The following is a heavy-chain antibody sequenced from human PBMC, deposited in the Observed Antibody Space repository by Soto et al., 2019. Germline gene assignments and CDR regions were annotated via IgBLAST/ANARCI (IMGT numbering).Heavy chain of an antibody. Sequence: SVKVSCKASGGTFSSYAISWVRQAPGQGLEWMGGIIPIFGTANYAQKFQGRVTITADESTSTAYMELSSLRSEDTAVYYCARCISYGSGSYFHYYYGMDVWGQGTTVTVSS. J-gene: IGHJ6*02. V-gene: IGHV1-69*13. CDR3: ARCISYGSGSYFHYYYGMDV. CDR1: GGTFSSYA. D-gene: IGHD3-10*01. CDR2: IIPIFGTA.